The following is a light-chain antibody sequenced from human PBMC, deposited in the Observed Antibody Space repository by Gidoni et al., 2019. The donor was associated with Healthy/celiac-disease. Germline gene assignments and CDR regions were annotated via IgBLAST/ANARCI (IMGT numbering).Light chain of an antibody. CDR2: EVS. V-gene: IGLV2-8*01. CDR3: SSYAGSNSVV. Sequence: QSALTQPPSASGSPGQSVTISCTGTSSDVGGYNYVSWYQQHPGKAPKLMIYEVSKRPSGVPDRLSGSKSGNTASLTVSGLQAEDEADYYCSSYAGSNSVVFGGGTKLTVL. CDR1: SSDVGGYNY. J-gene: IGLJ2*01.